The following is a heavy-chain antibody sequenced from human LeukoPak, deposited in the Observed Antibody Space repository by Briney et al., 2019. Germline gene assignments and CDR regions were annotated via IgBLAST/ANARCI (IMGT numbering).Heavy chain of an antibody. Sequence: PSETLSLTCTVSGGSISSYYWSWIRQPPGKGLEWIGYISYSGTTNYNPSLKSRLTISRDTSKNQFSLRLSSVTAADTAVYYCARDWESLSWIYYVFDIWGQGTMVTVSS. CDR3: ARDWESLSWIYYVFDI. CDR2: ISYSGTT. J-gene: IGHJ3*02. CDR1: GGSISSYY. V-gene: IGHV4-59*01. D-gene: IGHD1-26*01.